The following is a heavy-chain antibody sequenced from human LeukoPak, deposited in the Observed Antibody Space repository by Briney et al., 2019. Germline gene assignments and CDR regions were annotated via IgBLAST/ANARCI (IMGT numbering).Heavy chain of an antibody. J-gene: IGHJ4*02. Sequence: GASVKVSCKASGYPFTTHYMHWVRQAPGQGLEWMGWISAYNGNTNYAQKLQGRVTMTTDTSTSTAYMELRSLRSDDTAVYYCASGYYYDSSGANPRSGGDYWGQGTLVTVSS. CDR2: ISAYNGNT. V-gene: IGHV1-18*04. CDR3: ASGYYYDSSGANPRSGGDY. CDR1: GYPFTTHY. D-gene: IGHD3-22*01.